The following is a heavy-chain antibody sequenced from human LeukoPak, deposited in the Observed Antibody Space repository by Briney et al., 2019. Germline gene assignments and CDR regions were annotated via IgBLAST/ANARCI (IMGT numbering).Heavy chain of an antibody. CDR3: ARNSHGYSSGWLQFNFDY. CDR1: GGTFSSYA. D-gene: IGHD6-19*01. Sequence: GASVKVSCKASGGTFSSYAISWVRQAPGQGLEWMGGIIPIFGTANYAQKFQGRVTITTDESTSTAYMELRSLGSDDTAVYYCARNSHGYSSGWLQFNFDYWGQGTLVTVSS. V-gene: IGHV1-69*05. CDR2: IIPIFGTA. J-gene: IGHJ4*02.